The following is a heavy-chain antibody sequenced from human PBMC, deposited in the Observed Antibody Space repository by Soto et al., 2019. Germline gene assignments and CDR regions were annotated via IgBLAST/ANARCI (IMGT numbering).Heavy chain of an antibody. CDR1: GGSFSGYY. Sequence: QVQLQQWGAGLLKPSETLSLTCAVYGGSFSGYYWSWIRQPPGKGLEWIGEINHSGSTNYNPSLKSRVTISVDTSKNQFSLKLSSVTAADTAVYYCARGTYSSSWYSRQQHYYYYGMDVWGQGTTVTVSS. D-gene: IGHD6-13*01. V-gene: IGHV4-34*01. J-gene: IGHJ6*02. CDR2: INHSGST. CDR3: ARGTYSSSWYSRQQHYYYYGMDV.